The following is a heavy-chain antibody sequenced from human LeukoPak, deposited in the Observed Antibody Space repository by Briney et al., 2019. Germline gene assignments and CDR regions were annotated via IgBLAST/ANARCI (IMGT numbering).Heavy chain of an antibody. V-gene: IGHV1-46*02. CDR2: NFFHDGTT. D-gene: IGHD3-10*01. Sequence: GASVKVSCKTSGYSFNSHHVHWVRQAPGQGLEWMGINFFHDGTTSNTQKFPGRLTMTRDTSTSTVYMELSSQRSEDTAVYYCARDSGNYHYDMDVWGQGTTVIVSS. CDR3: ARDSGNYHYDMDV. CDR1: GYSFNSHH. J-gene: IGHJ6*02.